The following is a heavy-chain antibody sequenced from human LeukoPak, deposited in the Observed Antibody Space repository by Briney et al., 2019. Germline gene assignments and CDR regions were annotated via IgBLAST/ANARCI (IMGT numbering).Heavy chain of an antibody. Sequence: SVKVSCMASVGTFSSYASSWVGQAGGQGLEWMGGIIPIFGTANYAQKSQGRVTITADKSTSTAYMELSSLRSEDTAVYYCARDSYDILTGYYKGGSFDYWGQGTLVTVSS. J-gene: IGHJ4*02. V-gene: IGHV1-69*06. CDR3: ARDSYDILTGYYKGGSFDY. CDR1: VGTFSSYA. D-gene: IGHD3-9*01. CDR2: IIPIFGTA.